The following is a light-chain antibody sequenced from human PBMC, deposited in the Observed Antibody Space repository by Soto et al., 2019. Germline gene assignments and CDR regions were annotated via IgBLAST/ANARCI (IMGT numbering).Light chain of an antibody. CDR2: GAS. CDR3: QQYGSSPFT. CDR1: QSVSSSY. Sequence: EIVLTQSPGTLSLSPGERATLSCRASQSVSSSYLAWYQQKPGQAPRLLIYGASSRAPGIPDSFSGSGSGTDFTLTISRLEPEDGAVSYCQQYGSSPFTFGPGTKVDIK. V-gene: IGKV3-20*01. J-gene: IGKJ3*01.